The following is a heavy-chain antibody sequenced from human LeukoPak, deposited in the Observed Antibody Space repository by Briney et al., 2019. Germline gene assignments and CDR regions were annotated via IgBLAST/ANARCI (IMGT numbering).Heavy chain of an antibody. CDR1: GFTFSSYG. J-gene: IGHJ4*02. Sequence: GGSLRLSCAASGFTFSSYGMHWVRQAPGKGLEWVAFIRYDGSKKYYADSVKGRFTISRDNAKNSLYLQMNSLRAEDTAVYYCARGVGATGDYWGQGTLVTVSS. CDR2: IRYDGSKK. CDR3: ARGVGATGDY. D-gene: IGHD1-26*01. V-gene: IGHV3-30*02.